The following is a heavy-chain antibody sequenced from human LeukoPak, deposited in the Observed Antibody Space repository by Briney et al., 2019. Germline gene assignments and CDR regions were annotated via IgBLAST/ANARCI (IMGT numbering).Heavy chain of an antibody. Sequence: SSETLSLTCTVSGYSISSGYYWGWIRQPPGKGLEWIGSIYHSGSTYYNPSLKSRVTISVDTSKNQFSLKLSSVTAADTAVYYCARDMTVYYYYYYMDVWGKGTTVTVSS. D-gene: IGHD3-22*01. CDR3: ARDMTVYYYYYYMDV. V-gene: IGHV4-38-2*02. J-gene: IGHJ6*03. CDR1: GYSISSGYY. CDR2: IYHSGST.